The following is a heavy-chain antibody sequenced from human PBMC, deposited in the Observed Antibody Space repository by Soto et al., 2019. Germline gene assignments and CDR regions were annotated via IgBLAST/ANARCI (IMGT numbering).Heavy chain of an antibody. CDR3: ARQLNRVNYDILTADDY. CDR2: IYYSGST. V-gene: IGHV4-39*01. CDR1: GGSISSSSYY. Sequence: PSETLSLTCTVSGGSISSSSYYWGWIRQPPGKGLEWIGSIYYSGSTYYNPSLKSRVTISVDTSKNQFSLKLSSVTAADTAVYYCARQLNRVNYDILTADDYWGQGTLVTVSS. D-gene: IGHD3-9*01. J-gene: IGHJ4*02.